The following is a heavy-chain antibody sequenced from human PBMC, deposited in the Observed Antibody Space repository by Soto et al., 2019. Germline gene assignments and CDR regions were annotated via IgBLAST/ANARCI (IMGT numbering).Heavy chain of an antibody. CDR2: ISYDGSKK. Sequence: QVQLVESGGGVVQPGKSLRLSCAASGFTFSSYGMHWVRQAPGKGLEWVAVISYDGSKKYYADSVKGRISISRDNSNNTMSVQMSRLRAEDTALYYCAKDRCSGGDCYFDHWGQGILVTVSS. CDR3: AKDRCSGGDCYFDH. D-gene: IGHD2-21*02. CDR1: GFTFSSYG. V-gene: IGHV3-30*18. J-gene: IGHJ4*02.